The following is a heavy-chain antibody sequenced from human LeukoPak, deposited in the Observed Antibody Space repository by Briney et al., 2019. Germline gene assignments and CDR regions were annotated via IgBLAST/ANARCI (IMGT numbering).Heavy chain of an antibody. Sequence: GGSLRLSCAASGFTFSTYTMTWVRQAPGKGLEWVSYISTSSSTIYYADSVKGRFTISRDNAKNSLYLQMNSLRDEDTAVYYCARSDYDSSGYYQNNWFDPWGQGTLVTVSS. CDR1: GFTFSTYT. D-gene: IGHD3-22*01. J-gene: IGHJ5*02. V-gene: IGHV3-48*02. CDR2: ISTSSSTI. CDR3: ARSDYDSSGYYQNNWFDP.